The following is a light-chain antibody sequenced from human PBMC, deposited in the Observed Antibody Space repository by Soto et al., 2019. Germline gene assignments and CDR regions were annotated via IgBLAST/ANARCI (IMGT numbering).Light chain of an antibody. CDR2: GAS. CDR1: QSVSSN. CDR3: QQYNNWPPLT. V-gene: IGKV3-15*01. J-gene: IGKJ4*01. Sequence: EIVMTQSPATLSVSPGERATFSCRASQSVSSNLAWYQQKPGQAPRLLIYGASTRATGIPARFSGSGSGTGFTLTISSLQSEDFAVYYCQQYNNWPPLTFGGGTKVEIK.